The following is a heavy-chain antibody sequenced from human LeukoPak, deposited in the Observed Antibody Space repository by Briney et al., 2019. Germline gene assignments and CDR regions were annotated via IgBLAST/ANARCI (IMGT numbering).Heavy chain of an antibody. CDR3: VYGSGNSYYYYGMDV. V-gene: IGHV3-23*01. CDR1: GFSFGSYV. J-gene: IGHJ6*02. CDR2: ISGSGGHT. Sequence: GGSLRLSCTASGFSFGSYVMTWVRQGPGKGLEWVSTISGSGGHTYYADSVKGRFTISRDNSEDTLYLQMDSLRAEDTAIYYCVYGSGNSYYYYGMDVWGQGTTVTVS. D-gene: IGHD3-10*01.